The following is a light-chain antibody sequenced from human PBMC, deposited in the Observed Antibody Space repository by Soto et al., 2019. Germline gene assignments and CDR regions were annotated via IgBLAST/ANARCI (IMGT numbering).Light chain of an antibody. CDR1: SSNIGAGYD. CDR2: GNS. J-gene: IGLJ3*02. V-gene: IGLV1-40*01. Sequence: QPVVTQPPSVSGAPGQRVTISCTGSSSNIGAGYDVHWYQQLPGTAPKLLIYGNSNRPSGVPDRFSGSKSGTSASLAITGLQAEDEADYYCQSYDSSLSGWVFGGGTKLTV. CDR3: QSYDSSLSGWV.